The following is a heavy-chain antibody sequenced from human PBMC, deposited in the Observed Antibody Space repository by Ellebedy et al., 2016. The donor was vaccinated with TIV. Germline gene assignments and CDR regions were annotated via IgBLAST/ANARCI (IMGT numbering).Heavy chain of an antibody. CDR2: INHSGST. CDR3: ARVSPVRAPVMWVDY. J-gene: IGHJ4*02. V-gene: IGHV4-34*01. D-gene: IGHD3-16*01. CDR1: GGSFSGYY. Sequence: SETLSLTCAVYGGSFSGYYWSWIRQPPGKGLEWIGEINHSGSTNYNPSLKSRVTISVDTSKNQFSLKLSSVTAADTAVYYCARVSPVRAPVMWVDYWGQGTLVTVSS.